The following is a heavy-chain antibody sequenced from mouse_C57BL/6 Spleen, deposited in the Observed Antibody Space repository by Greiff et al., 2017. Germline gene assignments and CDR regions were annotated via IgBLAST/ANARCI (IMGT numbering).Heavy chain of an antibody. D-gene: IGHD1-1*01. J-gene: IGHJ2*01. CDR3: ARRGHYYGSSYDFDY. CDR1: GYTFTSYW. CDR2: IYPGSGST. Sequence: VQLQQPGAELVKPGASVTMSCKASGYTFTSYWITWVKQRPGQGLEWIGDIYPGSGSTNYNAKFKSKATLTVDTSSSTAYMQLSSLTSEDSAVYYCARRGHYYGSSYDFDYWGQGTALTVSS. V-gene: IGHV1-55*01.